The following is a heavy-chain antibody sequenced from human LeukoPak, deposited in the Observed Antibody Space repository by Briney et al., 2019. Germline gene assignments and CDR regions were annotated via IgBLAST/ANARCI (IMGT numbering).Heavy chain of an antibody. CDR3: ARDRGGMGFDP. D-gene: IGHD3-10*01. CDR2: ISSSSSYI. V-gene: IGHV3-21*01. CDR1: GFTFSSYS. J-gene: IGHJ5*02. Sequence: GGSLRLSCAASGFTFSSYSMNWVRQAPGKGLEWVSPISSSSSYIYYADSVKGRFTISRDNAKNSLYLQMNSLRAEDTAVYYCARDRGGMGFDPWGQGTLVTVSS.